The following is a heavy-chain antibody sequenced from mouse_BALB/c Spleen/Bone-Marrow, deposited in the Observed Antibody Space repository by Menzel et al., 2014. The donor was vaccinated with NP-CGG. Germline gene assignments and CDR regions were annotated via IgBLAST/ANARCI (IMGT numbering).Heavy chain of an antibody. J-gene: IGHJ4*01. Sequence: EVKLVESGGGLVQPGGSRKLSFAAPGFTFSSFGMHWVRQGPGKGLEWVGLINNGRSTIYYAATVNGRFNISRDNPTNTLFLQMTSLRSEDTAMYYCTRKGALITHYYAMDYWGQGTSVTVSS. CDR3: TRKGALITHYYAMDY. CDR2: INNGRSTI. CDR1: GFTFSSFG. D-gene: IGHD2-4*01. V-gene: IGHV5-17*02.